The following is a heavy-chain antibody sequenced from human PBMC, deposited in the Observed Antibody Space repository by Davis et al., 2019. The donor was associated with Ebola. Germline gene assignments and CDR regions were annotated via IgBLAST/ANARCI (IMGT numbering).Heavy chain of an antibody. CDR1: GFTFSSYA. CDR3: AKDRIAAATLDY. V-gene: IGHV3-23*01. Sequence: GGSLRLSCAASGFTFSSYAMTWVRQVPGKGLEWVSAISGSGGNTYYADSVKGRFTISRDNSKNTLYLQMNSLRAEDTAVYYCAKDRIAAATLDYWGQGTLVTVSS. CDR2: ISGSGGNT. J-gene: IGHJ4*02. D-gene: IGHD6-25*01.